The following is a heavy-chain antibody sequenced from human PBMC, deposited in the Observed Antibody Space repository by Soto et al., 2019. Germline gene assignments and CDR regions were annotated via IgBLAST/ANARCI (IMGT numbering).Heavy chain of an antibody. Sequence: PSETLSLTCTVSGGSISSYYWSWIRQPPGKGLEWIGYIYYSGSTNYNPSLKSRVTISVDTSKNQFSLKLSSVTAADTAVYYCASSPPSRVYDFWSGYLPHYYYYGMYVWGQGTTVTVSS. CDR3: ASSPPSRVYDFWSGYLPHYYYYGMYV. D-gene: IGHD3-3*01. J-gene: IGHJ6*02. CDR1: GGSISSYY. V-gene: IGHV4-59*01. CDR2: IYYSGST.